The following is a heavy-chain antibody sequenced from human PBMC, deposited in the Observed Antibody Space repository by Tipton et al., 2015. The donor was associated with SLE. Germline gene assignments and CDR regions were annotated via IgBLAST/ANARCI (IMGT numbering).Heavy chain of an antibody. CDR3: AKEGTGEGWYFDL. D-gene: IGHD7-27*01. Sequence: SLRLSCAASGFTFSSYSMNWVRQAPGKGLEWVSYISSSSSTIYYADSVKGRFTISRDNSKNTLYLQMNSLRAEDTAVYYCAKEGTGEGWYFDLWGRGTLVTVSS. CDR2: ISSSSSTI. CDR1: GFTFSSYS. J-gene: IGHJ2*01. V-gene: IGHV3-48*01.